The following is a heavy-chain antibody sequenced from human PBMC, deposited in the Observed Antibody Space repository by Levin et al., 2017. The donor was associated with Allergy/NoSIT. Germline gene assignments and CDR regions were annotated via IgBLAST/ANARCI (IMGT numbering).Heavy chain of an antibody. J-gene: IGHJ4*02. CDR3: ARDHGDYDSSGYYFDY. CDR1: GGSISGSNW. V-gene: IGHV4-4*02. Sequence: SETLSLTCAVSGGSISGSNWWSWVRQPPGKGLEWIGEISHSGSTNYNPSLESRVTMSLDKSKNQFSLKLTSVTAADTAIYYCARDHGDYDSSGYYFDYWGQGTLVTVSS. D-gene: IGHD3-22*01. CDR2: ISHSGST.